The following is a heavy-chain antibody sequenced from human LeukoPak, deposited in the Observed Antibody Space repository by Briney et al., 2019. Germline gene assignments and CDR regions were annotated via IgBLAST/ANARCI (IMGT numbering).Heavy chain of an antibody. CDR1: GFTFTSYG. CDR2: ISAYNGNT. Sequence: ASVKVSCKASGFTFTSYGISWVRQAPGQGLEWMGWISAYNGNTNYAQKLQGRVTMTTDTSTSTAYMELRSLRSDDTAVYYCARARGSGSYDKEDYWGQGTLVTVSS. J-gene: IGHJ4*02. D-gene: IGHD3-10*01. V-gene: IGHV1-18*01. CDR3: ARARGSGSYDKEDY.